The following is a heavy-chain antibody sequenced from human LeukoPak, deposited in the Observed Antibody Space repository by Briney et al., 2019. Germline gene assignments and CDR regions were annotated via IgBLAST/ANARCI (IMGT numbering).Heavy chain of an antibody. CDR1: GRSFSGYY. J-gene: IGHJ3*01. CDR3: ARPPLSIYAFDV. D-gene: IGHD5/OR15-5a*01. CDR2: INHSGST. Sequence: SETLSLTCAVYGRSFSGYYWSWIRQPPGKGLEWIGEINHSGSTNCNPSLKSRVTMSVDTSKNQFSLKLSSVTAADTAVYYCARPPLSIYAFDVWGQGTMVTVSS. V-gene: IGHV4-34*01.